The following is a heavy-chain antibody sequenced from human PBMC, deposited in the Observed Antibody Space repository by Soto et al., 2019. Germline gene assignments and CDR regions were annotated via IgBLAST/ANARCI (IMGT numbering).Heavy chain of an antibody. J-gene: IGHJ4*02. CDR3: ARLPPGIAAAGTSC. V-gene: IGHV1-8*01. CDR2: MNPNSGNT. D-gene: IGHD6-13*01. CDR1: GYTFTSYD. Sequence: QVQLVQSGAEVKKPGASVKVSCKASGYTFTSYDINWVRQATGQGLEWMGWMNPNSGNTGYAQKFQGRVTMTRNTSISTADMELSSLRSEDTAVYYCARLPPGIAAAGTSCWGQGTLVTVSS.